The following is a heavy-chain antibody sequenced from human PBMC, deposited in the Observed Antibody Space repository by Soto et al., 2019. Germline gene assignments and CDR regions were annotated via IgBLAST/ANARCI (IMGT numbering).Heavy chain of an antibody. J-gene: IGHJ6*02. CDR1: GFSFSTYL. D-gene: IGHD3-16*01. CDR2: IKQGGNEK. CDR3: VGALTYEVPYYYYGMDV. Sequence: LRLSCAASGFSFSTYLMSWVRQAPGKGLEWVANIKQGGNEKFYVDSVKGRFTISRDNDKKSLYLQMDSLRVEDTAVYYCVGALTYEVPYYYYGMDVWGQGTTVTVSS. V-gene: IGHV3-7*01.